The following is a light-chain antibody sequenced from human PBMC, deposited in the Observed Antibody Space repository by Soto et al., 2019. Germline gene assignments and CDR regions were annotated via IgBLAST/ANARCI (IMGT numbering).Light chain of an antibody. J-gene: IGKJ2*01. CDR2: GSS. CDR1: QSVSNS. V-gene: IGKV3-20*01. CDR3: QQYGSSPPYT. Sequence: EIVLTQSPATLSLSPGERATLSCRASQSVSNSLAWYQQKPGQTPRLLIFGSSDRATGIPDRFSGSGSGTDFTLTISRLEPEDFAVYYCQQYGSSPPYTFGQGTKLEIK.